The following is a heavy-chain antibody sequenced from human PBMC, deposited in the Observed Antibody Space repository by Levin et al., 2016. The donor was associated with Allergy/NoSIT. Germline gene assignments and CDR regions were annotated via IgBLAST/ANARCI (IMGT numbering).Heavy chain of an antibody. Sequence: GSLRLSCAASGFTFSSYGMHWVRQAPGKGLEWVAVISHDGSHKYYPDSVKGRFTISRDNSKNTLYLQMNSLRDEDTAVYYCALSPWSHSIVDFDYWGQGTLVTVSS. CDR1: GFTFSSYG. V-gene: IGHV3-30*03. CDR2: ISHDGSHK. J-gene: IGHJ4*02. CDR3: ALSPWSHSIVDFDY. D-gene: IGHD1-26*01.